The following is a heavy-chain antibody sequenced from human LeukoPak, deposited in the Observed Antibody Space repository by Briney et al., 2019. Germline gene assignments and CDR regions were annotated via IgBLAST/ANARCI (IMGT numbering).Heavy chain of an antibody. CDR2: ISAYNGNT. CDR1: GYTFTSYG. Sequence: ASVKVSCKASGYTFTSYGISWVRQAPGQGLEWKGWISAYNGNTDYAQKLQGRVTMTTDTSTSTAYMELRSLRSDDTAVYYCARDCSGGSCYSYYYYGMDVWGKGTTVTVSS. V-gene: IGHV1-18*04. D-gene: IGHD2-15*01. J-gene: IGHJ6*04. CDR3: ARDCSGGSCYSYYYYGMDV.